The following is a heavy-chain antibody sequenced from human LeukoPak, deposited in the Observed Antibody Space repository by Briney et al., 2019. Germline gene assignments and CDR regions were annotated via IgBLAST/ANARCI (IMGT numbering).Heavy chain of an antibody. D-gene: IGHD3-22*01. Sequence: PSETLSLTCTVSGGSISSHFWSWIRQPPGKGLEWIAYTFDTVRISYSPSLKSRVTISVGASKNQFSLRLTSVTAADTAVYYCARGLIGYDDSGYYLSRLDSWGQGSLVTVSS. CDR1: GGSISSHF. CDR3: ARGLIGYDDSGYYLSRLDS. CDR2: TFDTVRI. J-gene: IGHJ4*02. V-gene: IGHV4-59*11.